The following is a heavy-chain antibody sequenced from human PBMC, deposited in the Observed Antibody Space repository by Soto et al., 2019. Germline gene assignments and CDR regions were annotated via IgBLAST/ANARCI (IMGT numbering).Heavy chain of an antibody. Sequence: QVQLVESGGGVVQPGRSLRLSCAASGFMFSNHGMHWVRQAPGKGLEWVAVIWSDGNNRYYADSVKGRFTISRDNSKNTVYLQMSSLRVEDTAVYYCVRGDNWNDEASDYWGKGNLVTVSS. D-gene: IGHD1-1*01. V-gene: IGHV3-33*01. CDR2: IWSDGNNR. CDR1: GFMFSNHG. J-gene: IGHJ4*02. CDR3: VRGDNWNDEASDY.